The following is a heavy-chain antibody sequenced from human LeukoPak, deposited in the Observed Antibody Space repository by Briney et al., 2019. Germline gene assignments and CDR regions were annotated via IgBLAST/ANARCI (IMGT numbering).Heavy chain of an antibody. J-gene: IGHJ4*02. Sequence: GASLRLSCAASGFTFSSYAMSWVRQAPGKGLEWVSAISGSGGSTYYADSVKGQFTISRDNSKNTLYLQMNSLRAEDTAVYYCAKVVYDFWSGYYSPGNFDYWGQGTPVTVSS. CDR2: ISGSGGST. CDR1: GFTFSSYA. CDR3: AKVVYDFWSGYYSPGNFDY. V-gene: IGHV3-23*01. D-gene: IGHD3-3*01.